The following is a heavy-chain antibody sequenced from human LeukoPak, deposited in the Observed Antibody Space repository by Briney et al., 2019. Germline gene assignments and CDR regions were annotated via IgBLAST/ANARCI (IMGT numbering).Heavy chain of an antibody. CDR3: ARLGPINYYDSSGYSERYFDY. CDR2: INHSGST. D-gene: IGHD3-22*01. CDR1: GGSFSGYY. V-gene: IGHV4-34*01. Sequence: PSETLSLTCAVYGGSFSGYYWSWIRQPPGKGLEWIGEINHSGSTNYNPSLKSRVTISVDTSKNQFSLKLSSVTAADTAVYYCARLGPINYYDSSGYSERYFDYWGQGTLVTVSS. J-gene: IGHJ4*02.